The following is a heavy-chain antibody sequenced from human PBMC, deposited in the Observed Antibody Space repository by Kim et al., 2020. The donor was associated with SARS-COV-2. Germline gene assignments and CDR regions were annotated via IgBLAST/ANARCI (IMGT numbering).Heavy chain of an antibody. CDR2: ISYDGSNK. Sequence: GGSLRLSCAASGFTFSSYAMHWVRQAPGKGLEWVAVISYDGSNKYYADSVKGRFTISRDNSKNTLYLQMNSLRAEDTAVYYCARDRQVPAGPTDYYYYY. CDR3: ARDRQVPAGPTDYYYYY. D-gene: IGHD2-2*01. V-gene: IGHV3-30-3*01. CDR1: GFTFSSYA. J-gene: IGHJ6*03.